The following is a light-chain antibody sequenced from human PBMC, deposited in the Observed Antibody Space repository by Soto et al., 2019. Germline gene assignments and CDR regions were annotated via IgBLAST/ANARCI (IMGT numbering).Light chain of an antibody. J-gene: IGKJ1*01. Sequence: EIVLTQSPATLSLSPGERATLSCGAGQSVSSALAWYQQKPGQAPRLLMFGASSRATGVPDRFSGSGSGTDFTLSITRLQPEDCAVYYCQQYGSSPWTSGQGTKVDIK. CDR1: QSVSSA. CDR3: QQYGSSPWT. CDR2: GAS. V-gene: IGKV3-20*01.